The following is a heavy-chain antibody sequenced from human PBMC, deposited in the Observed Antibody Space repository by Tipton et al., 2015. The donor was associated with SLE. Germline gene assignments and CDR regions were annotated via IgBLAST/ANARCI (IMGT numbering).Heavy chain of an antibody. J-gene: IGHJ3*02. Sequence: GSLRLSCAASGFTFSSYGMHWVRQAPGKGLEWVAFIRYDGSNKYYADSVKGRFTISRDNSKNTLYLQMNSLRAEDTAVYYCAKPYNWNDRAFDIWGQGTMVTVSS. D-gene: IGHD1-1*01. CDR2: IRYDGSNK. CDR1: GFTFSSYG. V-gene: IGHV3-30*02. CDR3: AKPYNWNDRAFDI.